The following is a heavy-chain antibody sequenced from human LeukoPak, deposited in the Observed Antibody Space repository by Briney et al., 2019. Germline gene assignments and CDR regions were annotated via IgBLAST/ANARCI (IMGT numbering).Heavy chain of an antibody. Sequence: ASVKVSCQASGYTFTSYGISWVRQAPGKGLEWMGWSSAYNGNTNYAQKLQGRVTMTTDTSTSTAYMELRSLRSDDTAVYYCARVGGYSGYHYFDYWGQGNLVTVSS. CDR1: GYTFTSYG. CDR2: SSAYNGNT. D-gene: IGHD5-12*01. J-gene: IGHJ4*02. CDR3: ARVGGYSGYHYFDY. V-gene: IGHV1-18*04.